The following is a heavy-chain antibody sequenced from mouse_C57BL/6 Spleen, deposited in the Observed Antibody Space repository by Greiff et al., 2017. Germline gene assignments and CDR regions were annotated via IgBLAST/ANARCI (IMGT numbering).Heavy chain of an antibody. V-gene: IGHV14-4*01. D-gene: IGHD1-1*01. CDR1: GFNIKDDY. J-gene: IGHJ2*01. Sequence: VQLQQSGAELVRPGASVKLSCTASGFNIKDDYMHWVKQRPEQGLEWIGWIDPENGDTEYASKFQGQATITADTSSNTAYLQLSSLTSEDTAVXYGTRGDYYGSSPHYFDCWGQGTTLTVSS. CDR2: IDPENGDT. CDR3: TRGDYYGSSPHYFDC.